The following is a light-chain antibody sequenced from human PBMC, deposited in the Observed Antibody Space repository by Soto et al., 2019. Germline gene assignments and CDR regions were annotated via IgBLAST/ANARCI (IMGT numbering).Light chain of an antibody. Sequence: QSVLTQPASVSGSPGQSITISCTGTSSDVGSYNYVSWDQHHPGKAPKLMLYEVTNRPSGVSNRFSGSKSGNTASLTISGLRAEDEADYYCTSYTSDSTPYVFGTGTKLTVL. J-gene: IGLJ1*01. CDR3: TSYTSDSTPYV. CDR2: EVT. CDR1: SSDVGSYNY. V-gene: IGLV2-14*01.